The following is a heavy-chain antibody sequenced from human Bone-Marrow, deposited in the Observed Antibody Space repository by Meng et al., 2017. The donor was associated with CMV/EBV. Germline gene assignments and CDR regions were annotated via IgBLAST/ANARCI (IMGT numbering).Heavy chain of an antibody. J-gene: IGHJ4*02. D-gene: IGHD2-2*01. Sequence: SQTLSLTCAVYGGSFSAYYWSWIRQSPGKGLEWIGEINHSGNTNYNPSLKSRVSMSVDTSKNQVSLRLSSVTAADTAVYYCARRRGRLYQLSHWGQGTLVTVSS. V-gene: IGHV4-34*01. CDR1: GGSFSAYY. CDR2: INHSGNT. CDR3: ARRRGRLYQLSH.